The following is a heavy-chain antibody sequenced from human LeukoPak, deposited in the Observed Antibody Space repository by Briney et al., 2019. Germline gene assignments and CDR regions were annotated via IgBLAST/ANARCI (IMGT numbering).Heavy chain of an antibody. CDR3: ARAYYDFWSGYDKMGYYYYYMDV. CDR1: GGSFSGYY. CDR2: INHSGSL. D-gene: IGHD3-3*01. V-gene: IGHV4-34*01. J-gene: IGHJ6*03. Sequence: NPSETLSLTCAVSGGSFSGYYWSWIRQPPGKGLEWIGEINHSGSLNYNASLKSRVTISVDTSKNQFSLKLSSVTAADTAVYYCARAYYDFWSGYDKMGYYYYYMDVWGKGTTVTVSS.